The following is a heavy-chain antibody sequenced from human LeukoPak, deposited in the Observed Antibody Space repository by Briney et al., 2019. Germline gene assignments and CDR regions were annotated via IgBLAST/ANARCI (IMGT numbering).Heavy chain of an antibody. J-gene: IGHJ4*02. CDR2: IIPIFGTA. D-gene: IGHD3-10*01. V-gene: IGHV1-69*01. Sequence: SVKVSCKASGGTFSSYATSWVRQAPGQGLEWMGGIIPIFGTANYAQKFQGRVTITADESTSTAYMELSSLRSEDTAVYYCARGLYGSGSYYGTTGYYFDYWGQGTLVTVSS. CDR1: GGTFSSYA. CDR3: ARGLYGSGSYYGTTGYYFDY.